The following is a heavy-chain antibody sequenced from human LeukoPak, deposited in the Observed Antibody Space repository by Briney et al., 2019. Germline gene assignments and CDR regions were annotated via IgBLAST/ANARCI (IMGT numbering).Heavy chain of an antibody. Sequence: SETLSLTCTVSGGSISSSSYYWGWIRQPPGKGLEWTGSIYYSGSTYYNPSLKSRVTISVDTSKNQFSLKLSSVTAADTAVYYCARLLYYYDSSGYYYADYWGQGTLVTVSS. J-gene: IGHJ4*02. D-gene: IGHD3-22*01. CDR3: ARLLYYYDSSGYYYADY. CDR2: IYYSGST. V-gene: IGHV4-39*01. CDR1: GGSISSSSYY.